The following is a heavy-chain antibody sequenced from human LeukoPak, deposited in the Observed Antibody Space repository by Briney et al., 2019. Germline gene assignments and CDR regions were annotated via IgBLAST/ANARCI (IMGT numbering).Heavy chain of an antibody. D-gene: IGHD6-6*01. J-gene: IGHJ4*02. CDR1: GFTFSSYG. CDR3: ARMYSSSSFDY. CDR2: IWYDGSNK. V-gene: IGHV3-33*01. Sequence: GGSLGLSCAASGFTFSSYGMHWVRQAPGKGLEWVAVIWYDGSNKYYADSVKGRFTISRDNSKNTLYLQMNSLRAEDTAVYYCARMYSSSSFDYWGQGTLVTVSA.